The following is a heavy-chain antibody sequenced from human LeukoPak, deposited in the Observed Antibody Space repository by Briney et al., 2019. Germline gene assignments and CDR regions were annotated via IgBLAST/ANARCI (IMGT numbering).Heavy chain of an antibody. CDR3: ARDSGSSWFDY. CDR2: INPSGGST. D-gene: IGHD6-13*01. Sequence: GASVXXSCKXSXYTFTSYYMDWVRQAPGQGKEWMGIINPSGGSTSYAQKFQGRVTMTRDTSTSTVYMELSSLRSEDTAVYYCARDSGSSWFDYWGQGTLVTVSS. J-gene: IGHJ4*02. V-gene: IGHV1-46*01. CDR1: XYTFTSYY.